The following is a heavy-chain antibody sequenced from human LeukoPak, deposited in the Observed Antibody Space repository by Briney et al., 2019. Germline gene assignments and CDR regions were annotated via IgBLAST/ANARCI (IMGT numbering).Heavy chain of an antibody. J-gene: IGHJ6*03. V-gene: IGHV3-53*01. CDR2: IYSGNST. CDR1: GFTEICIY. D-gene: IGHD1-26*01. CDR3: ARGDMPFYFTTCPRYYYHYYLYV. Sequence: PGGSLRLSCSGSGFTEICIYMEWHRQAPGKGLEWVSVIYSGNSTYYADSVKGRLTISSDNSKNTMYLQMNSMRAEDTAVYYCARGDMPFYFTTCPRYYYHYYLYVWGKGTTVTVSS.